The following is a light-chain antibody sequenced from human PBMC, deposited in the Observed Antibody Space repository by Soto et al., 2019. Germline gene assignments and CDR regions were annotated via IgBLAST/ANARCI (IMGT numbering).Light chain of an antibody. CDR3: QQRSNWPT. CDR2: KAS. CDR1: QTISSW. Sequence: DIQMTQSPSTLSGSVGDRVTITCRASQTISSWLAWYQQKPGKAPKLLIYKASTLKSGVPSRFSGSGSGTDFTLTISSLESEDFAIYYCQQRSNWPTFGQGTRLEI. V-gene: IGKV1-5*03. J-gene: IGKJ5*01.